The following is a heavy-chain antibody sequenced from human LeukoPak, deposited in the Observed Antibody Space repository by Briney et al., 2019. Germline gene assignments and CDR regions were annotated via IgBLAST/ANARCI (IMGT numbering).Heavy chain of an antibody. J-gene: IGHJ3*02. CDR2: INRSGCIT. Sequence: ASVTVSCKASGYTFTSYYMHWVRQPPGQGLAWMGIINRSGCITSYAQKFQGRVTISRDTSTSTVYMELSSLRSENTAVYYCTIYCSSTSCYREAFDIWGQGTMVTVAS. CDR1: GYTFTSYY. V-gene: IGHV1-46*03. D-gene: IGHD2-2*01. CDR3: TIYCSSTSCYREAFDI.